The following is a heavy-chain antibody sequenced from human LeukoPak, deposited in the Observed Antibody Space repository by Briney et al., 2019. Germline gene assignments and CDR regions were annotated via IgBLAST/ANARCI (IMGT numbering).Heavy chain of an antibody. J-gene: IGHJ4*02. Sequence: GGSLRLSCAASGFTFSGSVLLWVRQASGRGLEWVGRIRSKADNDATAYAASVKGRSTISRDDSRNTAYLQMNSLKTEDAAMYYCTIGVYWGQGTLVTVSS. CDR1: GFTFSGSV. CDR2: IRSKADNDAT. CDR3: TIGVY. V-gene: IGHV3-73*01.